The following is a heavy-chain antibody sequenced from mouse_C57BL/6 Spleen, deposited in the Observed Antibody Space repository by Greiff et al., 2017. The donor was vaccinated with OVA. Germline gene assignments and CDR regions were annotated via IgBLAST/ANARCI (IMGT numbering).Heavy chain of an antibody. CDR1: GYSFTGYY. CDR2: INPSTGGT. V-gene: IGHV1-42*01. Sequence: EVQLQQSGPELVKPGASVKISCKASGYSFTGYYMNWVKQSPEKSLEWIGEINPSTGGTTYNQKFKAKATLTVDKSSSTAYMQLKSLTSEDSAVYYCARRAYYYGSSWYFDYWGQGTTLTVSS. D-gene: IGHD1-1*01. J-gene: IGHJ2*01. CDR3: ARRAYYYGSSWYFDY.